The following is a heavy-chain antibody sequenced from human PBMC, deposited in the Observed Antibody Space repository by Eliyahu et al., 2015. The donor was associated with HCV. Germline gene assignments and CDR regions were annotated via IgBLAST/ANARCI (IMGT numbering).Heavy chain of an antibody. Sequence: QVQLQQWGAGLLKPSETLSLTCAVYGGSFSGYYWSWIRQPPGKGLEWIGEINHSGSTNYNPSLKSRVTISVDTSKNQFSLKLSSVTAADTAVYYCARRTGTTRPLWMDVWGQGTTVTVSS. J-gene: IGHJ6*02. CDR2: INHSGST. CDR1: GGSFSGYY. CDR3: ARRTGTTRPLWMDV. V-gene: IGHV4-34*01. D-gene: IGHD1-7*01.